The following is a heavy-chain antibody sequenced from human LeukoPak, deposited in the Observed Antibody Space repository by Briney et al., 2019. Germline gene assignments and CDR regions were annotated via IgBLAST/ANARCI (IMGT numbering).Heavy chain of an antibody. D-gene: IGHD6-13*01. J-gene: IGHJ1*01. CDR2: ISGSGGST. CDR3: AKAGGSSWYRH. CDR1: GFTFSSYA. Sequence: PGGTLRLSCVASGFTFSSYAMSWVRQAPGKGLEWVSAISGSGGSTYYADSVKGRFTISRDNSKNTLYLQMNSLRAEDTAVYYCAKAGGSSWYRHWGQGTLVTVSS. V-gene: IGHV3-23*01.